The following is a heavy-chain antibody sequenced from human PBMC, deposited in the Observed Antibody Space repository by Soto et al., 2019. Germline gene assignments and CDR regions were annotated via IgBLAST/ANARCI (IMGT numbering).Heavy chain of an antibody. Sequence: PGGSLRLSCAASGFTFSSYWMSWVRQAPGKGLEWVANIKQDGSEKYYVDSVKGRFTISRDNAKNSLYLQMNSLRAEDTAVYYCARDRRYFDWLPYNWFDPWGQGTLVTVSS. J-gene: IGHJ5*02. D-gene: IGHD3-9*01. CDR1: GFTFSSYW. V-gene: IGHV3-7*01. CDR2: IKQDGSEK. CDR3: ARDRRYFDWLPYNWFDP.